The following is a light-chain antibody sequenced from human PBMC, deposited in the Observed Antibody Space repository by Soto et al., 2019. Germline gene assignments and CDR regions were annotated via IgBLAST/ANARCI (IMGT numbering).Light chain of an antibody. CDR2: DAS. Sequence: IVLTHSPSTLTLPPRYRATLSCISIQSFRSSLAWYQQKPGQAPRLLIYDASKRATGIPARFSGSASGTDFTLTISSLEPGDFAVYYCQQRSDWPPELTFGGGSKVDIK. CDR3: QQRSDWPPELT. J-gene: IGKJ4*01. V-gene: IGKV3-11*01. CDR1: QSFRSS.